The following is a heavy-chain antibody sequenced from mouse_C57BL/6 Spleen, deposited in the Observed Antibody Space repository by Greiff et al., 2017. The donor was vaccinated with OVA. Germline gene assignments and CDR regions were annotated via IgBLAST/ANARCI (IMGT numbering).Heavy chain of an antibody. Sequence: QVQLQQPGAELVRPGSSVKLSCKASGYTFTSYWMHWVKQRPIQGLEWIGNIDPSDSEPHYNQKFKDKATLTVDKSSSTAYMQLSSLTSEDSAFYYWARDTPCAYWGQETLVTVSA. CDR2: IDPSDSEP. CDR1: GYTFTSYW. J-gene: IGHJ3*01. V-gene: IGHV1-52*01. CDR3: ARDTPCAY.